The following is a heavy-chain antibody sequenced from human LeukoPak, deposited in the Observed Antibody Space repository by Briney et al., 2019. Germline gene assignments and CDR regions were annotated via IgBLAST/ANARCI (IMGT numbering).Heavy chain of an antibody. CDR3: ARGHEASGFSQGAFDI. J-gene: IGHJ3*02. V-gene: IGHV4-30-4*08. CDR2: IYYSGST. CDR1: GGSISSGDYY. Sequence: PSQTLSLTCTVSGGSISSGDYYWSWIRQPPGKGLEWIGYIYYSGSTYYNPSLKSRVTISVDRSKNQFSLKLSSVTAADTAVYYCARGHEASGFSQGAFDIWGQGTMVTVSS. D-gene: IGHD1-26*01.